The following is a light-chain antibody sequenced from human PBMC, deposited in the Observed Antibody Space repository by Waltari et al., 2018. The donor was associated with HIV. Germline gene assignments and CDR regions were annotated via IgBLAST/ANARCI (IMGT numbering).Light chain of an antibody. Sequence: HSALTQPASVSASPGQSITIPCTGASSAFGISNYVSWYQQRPGKVPKVIIYEVNSRPSGVSDRFSGSKSGNTASLTISGLQAEDEADYYCTSYTSNDTLLFGGGTKVTVL. CDR2: EVN. V-gene: IGLV2-14*01. J-gene: IGLJ3*02. CDR1: SSAFGISNY. CDR3: TSYTSNDTLL.